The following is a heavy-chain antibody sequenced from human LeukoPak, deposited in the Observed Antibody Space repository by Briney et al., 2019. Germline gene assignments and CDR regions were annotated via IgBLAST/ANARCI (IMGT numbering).Heavy chain of an antibody. CDR1: GGSFSGYY. CDR2: INHSGST. Sequence: SETLSLTCAVYGGSFSGYYWSWIRQPPGKGLEWIGEINHSGSTNYNPSLKSRVTISVDTSKNQFSVKLSSVTAADTAVYYCARAGASAYWGQGTLVTVSS. J-gene: IGHJ4*02. D-gene: IGHD1-26*01. CDR3: ARAGASAY. V-gene: IGHV4-34*01.